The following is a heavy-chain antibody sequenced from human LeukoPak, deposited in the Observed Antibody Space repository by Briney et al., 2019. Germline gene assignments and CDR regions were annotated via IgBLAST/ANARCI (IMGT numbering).Heavy chain of an antibody. CDR3: TRDGFSGAAFDY. D-gene: IGHD7-27*01. Sequence: PRASVKVSCMASGYXFTGYFMHWVRQAPGQGLEWMGWINPNGAATKYAQKFQGRVTMTRDTSINTDFMELSSLRSDDTALYYCTRDGFSGAAFDYWGQGTLVTVSS. CDR1: GYXFTGYF. J-gene: IGHJ4*02. V-gene: IGHV1-2*02. CDR2: INPNGAAT.